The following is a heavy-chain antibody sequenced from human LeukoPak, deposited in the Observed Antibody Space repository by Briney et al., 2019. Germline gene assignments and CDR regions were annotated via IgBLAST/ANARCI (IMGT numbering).Heavy chain of an antibody. V-gene: IGHV4-61*02. J-gene: IGHJ6*03. CDR3: ARAHALWLNTGIYYYMDV. D-gene: IGHD3-10*01. CDR1: GGSISSGSYY. Sequence: PSETLSLTCTASGGSISSGSYYGSWIRQPAGKRLEWIGRIYTSGSTNYNPSLKSRVTISVDTSKNQFSLKLSSVTAADTAVYYCARAHALWLNTGIYYYMDVWGKGTTVTVSS. CDR2: IYTSGST.